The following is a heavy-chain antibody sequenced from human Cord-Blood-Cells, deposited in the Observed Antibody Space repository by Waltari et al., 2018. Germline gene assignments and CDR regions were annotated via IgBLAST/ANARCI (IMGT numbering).Heavy chain of an antibody. CDR3: ARADNWNYYYFDY. J-gene: IGHJ4*02. Sequence: QVQLVESGGGVVQPGRSLRLSCAASGFPFSSYGMHWVGQAPGKGLEWVAVIWYDGSNKYYADSVKGRFTISRDNSKNTLYLQMNSLRAEDTAVYYCARADNWNYYYFDYWGQGTLVTVSS. CDR2: IWYDGSNK. D-gene: IGHD1-7*01. CDR1: GFPFSSYG. V-gene: IGHV3-33*01.